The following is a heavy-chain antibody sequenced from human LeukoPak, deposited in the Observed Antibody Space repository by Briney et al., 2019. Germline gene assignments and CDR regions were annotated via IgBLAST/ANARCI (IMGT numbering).Heavy chain of an antibody. CDR3: ARDGFISNTWYGFLGF. CDR1: GFTFDDYG. Sequence: PGGSLRLSCAASGFTFDDYGMSWVRQAPGKGLEWVSGINWNGGSTGYADSVKGRFTISRDNAKNSLYLQMNSLRADDTAVYYCARDGFISNTWYGFLGFWGQGTLVTVSS. CDR2: INWNGGST. J-gene: IGHJ4*01. D-gene: IGHD6-13*01. V-gene: IGHV3-20*04.